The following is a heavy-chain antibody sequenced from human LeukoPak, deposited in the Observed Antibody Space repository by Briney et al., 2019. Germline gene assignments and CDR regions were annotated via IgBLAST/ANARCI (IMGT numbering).Heavy chain of an antibody. Sequence: PGGSLRLSCAASGFTFSNPWMSWVRQAPGKGLEWVGRIKSKTDGGTTDYAAPVKGRFTISRDDSKNTLYLQMNSLKTEDTAVYYCTTESSIAAADYWGQGTLVTVSS. CDR3: TTESSIAAADY. D-gene: IGHD6-13*01. CDR2: IKSKTDGGTT. J-gene: IGHJ4*02. CDR1: GFTFSNPW. V-gene: IGHV3-15*01.